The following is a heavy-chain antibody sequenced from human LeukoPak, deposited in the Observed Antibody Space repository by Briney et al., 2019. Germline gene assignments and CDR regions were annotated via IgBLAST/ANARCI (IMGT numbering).Heavy chain of an antibody. CDR2: IYYSGST. CDR1: GGSISSSSYY. Sequence: SETLSLTCTVSGGSISSSSYYWGWIRQPPGKGLEWIGSIYYSGSTYYNPSLKSRVTISVDTSKNQFSLKLSSVTAADTAVYYCADFDGYRNLDYWGPGTLVTVSS. J-gene: IGHJ4*02. D-gene: IGHD5-24*01. CDR3: ADFDGYRNLDY. V-gene: IGHV4-39*07.